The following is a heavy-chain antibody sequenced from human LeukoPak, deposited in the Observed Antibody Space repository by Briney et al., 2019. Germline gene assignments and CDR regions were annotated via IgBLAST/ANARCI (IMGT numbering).Heavy chain of an antibody. Sequence: SGGSLRLSCAASGFTFSSYAMSWVRQAPGKGLEWVSAISGSGGSTYYADSVKGRFTISRDNSKNTLYLQMNSLRAEDTAVYYCAKDLLYCSSTSCYFGFDYWGQGTLVTVSS. CDR3: AKDLLYCSSTSCYFGFDY. D-gene: IGHD2-2*01. CDR1: GFTFSSYA. J-gene: IGHJ4*02. CDR2: ISGSGGST. V-gene: IGHV3-23*01.